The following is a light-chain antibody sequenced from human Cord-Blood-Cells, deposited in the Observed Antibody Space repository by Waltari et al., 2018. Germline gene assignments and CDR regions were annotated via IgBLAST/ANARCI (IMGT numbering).Light chain of an antibody. CDR2: DVI. CDR1: SSDVGGYNY. Sequence: QSALTQPASVSGSPGQSITISCTGTSSDVGGYNYVSWYQQTPGKAPKLMIYDVIKRPSGVSNRFSGSKSGNTASLTISGLQAEDEADYYCSSYTSSSTWVFGGGTKLTVL. V-gene: IGLV2-14*01. J-gene: IGLJ3*02. CDR3: SSYTSSSTWV.